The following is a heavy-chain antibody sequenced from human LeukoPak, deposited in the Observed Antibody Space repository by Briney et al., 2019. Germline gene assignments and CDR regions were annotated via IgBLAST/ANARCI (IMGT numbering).Heavy chain of an antibody. CDR3: ARRVTGGRGFDY. D-gene: IGHD2-15*01. Sequence: SSQTLSLTCAISGDSVSSNSASWTWIRQSPSRGLEWLGRTYYRSKWYNDYGVSVKSRITINPDTSNNQFSLQLNSVTPEDTAVYYCARRVTGGRGFDYWGQGTLVTVSS. CDR2: TYYRSKWYN. J-gene: IGHJ4*02. CDR1: GDSVSSNSAS. V-gene: IGHV6-1*01.